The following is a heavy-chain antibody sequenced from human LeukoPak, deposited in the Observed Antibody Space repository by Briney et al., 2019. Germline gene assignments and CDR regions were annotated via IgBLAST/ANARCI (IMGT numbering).Heavy chain of an antibody. CDR3: AREGVMAAAGTHY. J-gene: IGHJ4*02. V-gene: IGHV4-31*03. D-gene: IGHD6-13*01. CDR2: IYYSGST. CDR1: GGSISSGGYY. Sequence: AQTLSLTCTVSGGSISSGGYYWSWIRQHPGKGLEWIGYIYYSGSTYYNPSLKSRVTISVDTSKKQFSLKLSSVTAADTAVYYCAREGVMAAAGTHYWGQGTLVTVSS.